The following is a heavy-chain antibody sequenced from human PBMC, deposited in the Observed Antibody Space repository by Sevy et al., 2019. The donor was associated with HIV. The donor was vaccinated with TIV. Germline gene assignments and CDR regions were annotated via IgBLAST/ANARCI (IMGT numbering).Heavy chain of an antibody. D-gene: IGHD2-15*01. CDR3: AKDSASSRVVVAATYFDY. CDR1: GFTFSSYG. J-gene: IGHJ4*02. CDR2: LSYDGSNK. V-gene: IGHV3-30*18. Sequence: GGSLRLSCAASGFTFSSYGMHWVRQAPGKGLEWVAALSYDGSNKYYADSVKGRFTISRDNSKNTLYLQMNSLRAEDTDVYYCAKDSASSRVVVAATYFDYWGQGTLVTVSS.